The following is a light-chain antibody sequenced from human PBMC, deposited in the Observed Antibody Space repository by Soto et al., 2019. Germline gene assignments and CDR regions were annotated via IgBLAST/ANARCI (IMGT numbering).Light chain of an antibody. V-gene: IGKV3-20*01. CDR1: QTIRSNY. CDR3: QQYGSSPWT. J-gene: IGKJ1*01. Sequence: ETVLTQSTGTLSLSPGERATLSCRASQTIRSNYLAGYRQTPGQAPRLLIYGASNRATGIADRFSGSGSGTDFTLIISRLEPEDFALYYCQQYGSSPWTFGQGTKGEIK. CDR2: GAS.